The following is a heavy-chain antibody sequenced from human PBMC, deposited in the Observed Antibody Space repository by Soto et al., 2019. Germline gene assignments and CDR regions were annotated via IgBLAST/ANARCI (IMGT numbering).Heavy chain of an antibody. CDR2: IWYDGSNK. CDR3: ARDQLPYYYGSEFDY. V-gene: IGHV3-33*01. J-gene: IGHJ4*02. D-gene: IGHD3-10*01. CDR1: GVTFSSYG. Sequence: GGSLRLSCAASGVTFSSYGMHWVRQAPGKGLEWVAVIWYDGSNKYYADSVKGRFTISRDNSKNTLYLQMNSLRAEDTAVYYCARDQLPYYYGSEFDYWGQGTLVTVSS.